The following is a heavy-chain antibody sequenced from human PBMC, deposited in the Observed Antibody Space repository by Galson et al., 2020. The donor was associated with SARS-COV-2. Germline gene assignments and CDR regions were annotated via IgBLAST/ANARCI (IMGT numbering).Heavy chain of an antibody. CDR3: AIRFGGLGYMDV. J-gene: IGHJ6*04. CDR1: GFTFSTAW. V-gene: IGHV3-15*01. CDR2: IKTRSDGETT. D-gene: IGHD3-10*01. Sequence: GESLKISCAVSGFTFSTAWMIWVRQAPGKGLEWVGRIKTRSDGETTDYGAPVKGRFIISSDDSKDTLYLHMNSLRTEDTAVYYCAIRFGGLGYMDVWGKGTTVTVSS.